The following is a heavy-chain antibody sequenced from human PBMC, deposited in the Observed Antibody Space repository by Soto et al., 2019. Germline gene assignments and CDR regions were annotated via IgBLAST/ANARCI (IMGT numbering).Heavy chain of an antibody. Sequence: SETLSLTCTVSGGSISSSSYYWCWIRQPPGKGLEWIGSIYYSGSTYYNPSLKSRVTISVDTSKNQFSLKLSSVTAADTAVYYCARPXHAYYYDSSGPDLYFDLWGRGTLVTVSS. CDR1: GGSISSSSYY. V-gene: IGHV4-39*01. CDR3: ARPXHAYYYDSSGPDLYFDL. J-gene: IGHJ2*01. D-gene: IGHD3-22*01. CDR2: IYYSGST.